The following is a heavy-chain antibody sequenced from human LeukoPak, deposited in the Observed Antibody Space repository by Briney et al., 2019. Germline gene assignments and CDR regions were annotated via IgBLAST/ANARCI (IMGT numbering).Heavy chain of an antibody. CDR2: TRNKANSYTT. J-gene: IGHJ3*02. D-gene: IGHD3-22*01. CDR1: GFTFSDHH. Sequence: GGSLRLSCAASGFTFSDHHMDWVRQAPGKGLEWVGRTRNKANSYTTEYAASVKGRFTISRDDSKNSLYLQMNSLKTEDTAVYYCALVPTEAYYYDSSGYTDAFDIWGQGTMVTVSS. CDR3: ALVPTEAYYYDSSGYTDAFDI. V-gene: IGHV3-72*01.